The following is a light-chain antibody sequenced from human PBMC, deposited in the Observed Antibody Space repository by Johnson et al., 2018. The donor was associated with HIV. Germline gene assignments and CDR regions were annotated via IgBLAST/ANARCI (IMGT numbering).Light chain of an antibody. CDR3: GTWDSRLSAGHV. CDR2: ENN. J-gene: IGLJ1*01. Sequence: QSVLTQPPSVSAAQGQKVTISCSGSSSNIGNNYVSWYQQLPGTAPKLLIYENNKRPSGIPDRISGSNSGTSDTLAITGLQTGDEADYYCGTWDSRLSAGHVFGTGTKVTVL. CDR1: SSNIGNNY. V-gene: IGLV1-51*02.